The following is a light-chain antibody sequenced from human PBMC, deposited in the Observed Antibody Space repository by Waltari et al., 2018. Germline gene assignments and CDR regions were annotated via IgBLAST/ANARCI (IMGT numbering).Light chain of an antibody. Sequence: EIVMTQSPATLSVSPGERATLSCRASQSILSNIAWYQPKPGQAPGLLSYGASTRATGIPARCSGSGSGTEFTLTISSLRSEDFAVYYCHQYNAWPPYTFGQGTKVEVK. CDR3: HQYNAWPPYT. CDR1: QSILSN. J-gene: IGKJ1*01. CDR2: GAS. V-gene: IGKV3-15*01.